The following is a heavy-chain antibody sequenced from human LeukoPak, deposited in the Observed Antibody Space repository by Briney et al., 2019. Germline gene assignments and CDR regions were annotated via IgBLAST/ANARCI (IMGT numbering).Heavy chain of an antibody. CDR3: ATATKLGVFDY. V-gene: IGHV3-23*01. J-gene: IGHJ4*02. D-gene: IGHD7-27*01. CDR2: ISGSGGST. CDR1: GFTFSSYA. Sequence: GGSLRLSCAASGFTFSSYAMSWVRQAPGKGLEWVSAISGSGGSTYYADSVKGRFTISRDNSKDTLYLQMNSLRAEDTAVYYCATATKLGVFDYWGQGTLVTVSS.